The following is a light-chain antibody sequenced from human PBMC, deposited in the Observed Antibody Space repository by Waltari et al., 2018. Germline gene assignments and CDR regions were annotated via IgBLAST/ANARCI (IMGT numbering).Light chain of an antibody. CDR1: QSVFYSSNNKNY. CDR2: WAS. CDR3: QQYYSMPLT. V-gene: IGKV4-1*01. J-gene: IGKJ3*01. Sequence: DIVMTQSPDSLAVSLGERVSINCKSSQSVFYSSNNKNYLAWYQQKPGQPPKLLMYWASSRDFGVPKRFSAGGSGTDFTLTISSLEADDGAIYYCQQYYSMPLTFGPGTTVEI.